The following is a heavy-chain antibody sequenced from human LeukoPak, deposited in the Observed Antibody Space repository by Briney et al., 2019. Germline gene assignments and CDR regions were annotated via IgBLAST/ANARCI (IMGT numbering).Heavy chain of an antibody. D-gene: IGHD3-10*01. CDR1: GFTVRSYA. CDR3: ARDRESRSGSSYYFDY. V-gene: IGHV3-30*04. J-gene: IGHJ4*02. CDR2: ISYDGSNK. Sequence: PGWSLRLFCAASGFTVRSYAMHWVRRAPGKGLEWVAVISYDGSNKYYADSVKGRFTISRDNSKNTLYLQMNSLRAEDTAVYYCARDRESRSGSSYYFDYWGQGTLVTVSS.